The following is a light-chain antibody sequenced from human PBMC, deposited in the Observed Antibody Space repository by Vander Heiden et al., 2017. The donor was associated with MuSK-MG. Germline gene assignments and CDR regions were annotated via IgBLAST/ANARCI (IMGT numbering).Light chain of an antibody. V-gene: IGKV3-20*01. CDR2: GAS. CDR1: QSVSSSY. J-gene: IGKJ2*01. CDR3: QQDVSSPYT. Sequence: EIVLTQSPGTLSLSPGARATLSCRASQSVSSSYLAWYQQKPGQAPRLLIYGASSRATGIPDRFSGSGSGTDFTLTISRLDPEDFAVYYCQQDVSSPYTFGQGTRLEI.